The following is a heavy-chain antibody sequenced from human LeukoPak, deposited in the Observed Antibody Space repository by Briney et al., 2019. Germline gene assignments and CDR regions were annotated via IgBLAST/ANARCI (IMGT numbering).Heavy chain of an antibody. V-gene: IGHV3-21*04. Sequence: GGSLRLSCAASGFTFSSYSMNWVRQAPGKGLEWVSSISSSSSYIYYADSVKGRFTISRDNAKNSLYLQMNSLRAEDTALYYCAKDKGVQWLGGTNAFDIWGQGTMVTVSS. J-gene: IGHJ3*02. CDR3: AKDKGVQWLGGTNAFDI. CDR1: GFTFSSYS. CDR2: ISSSSSYI. D-gene: IGHD6-19*01.